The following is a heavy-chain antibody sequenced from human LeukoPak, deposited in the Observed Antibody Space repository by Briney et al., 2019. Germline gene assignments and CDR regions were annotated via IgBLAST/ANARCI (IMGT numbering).Heavy chain of an antibody. Sequence: GASVKVSCKASGYTFTSYDINWVRQATGQGLEWMGWMNPNSGNTGYAQKFQGRVTMTRNTSISTAYMELSSLRSEDTAVYYCARAMKHYNWFDPWGQGTLVTVSS. D-gene: IGHD3-22*01. CDR1: GYTFTSYD. V-gene: IGHV1-8*01. CDR3: ARAMKHYNWFDP. CDR2: MNPNSGNT. J-gene: IGHJ5*02.